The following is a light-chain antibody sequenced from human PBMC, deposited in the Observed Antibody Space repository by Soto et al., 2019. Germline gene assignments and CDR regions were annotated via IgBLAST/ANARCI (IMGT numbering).Light chain of an antibody. CDR2: DVS. V-gene: IGLV2-14*03. CDR3: SSYTSSSTLV. Sequence: QSALTQPASVSGSPGQSITISCAGTSSDVGGYNFVSWYQHHPGKVPKLMIYDVSNRPSGVSNRFSGSKSGNTASLTLSGLPAEAGADYYCSSYTSSSTLVFGGGTKVTVL. J-gene: IGLJ2*01. CDR1: SSDVGGYNF.